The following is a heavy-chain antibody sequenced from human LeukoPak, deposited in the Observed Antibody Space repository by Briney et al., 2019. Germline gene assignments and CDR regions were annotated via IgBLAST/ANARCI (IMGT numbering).Heavy chain of an antibody. CDR2: IYPGESIYASENT. V-gene: IGHV4-4*07. J-gene: IGHJ4*02. CDR1: GVSISAYY. D-gene: IGHD2-2*01. CDR3: ARGHNCSSTSCQDH. Sequence: SETLSLTCSVSGVSISAYYWSWIRQPAGKGLEWIGRIYPGESIYASENTNYNPSLKSRVSMSGDTSKNQVSLKLRSVTAADTAVYYCARGHNCSSTSCQDHWGQGTLVTVSS.